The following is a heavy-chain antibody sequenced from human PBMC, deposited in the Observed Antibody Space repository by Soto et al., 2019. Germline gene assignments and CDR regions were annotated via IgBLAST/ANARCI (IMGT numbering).Heavy chain of an antibody. CDR3: ATKEGFDY. J-gene: IGHJ4*02. CDR2: ISKSGDST. Sequence: EVHLVESGGGLVQPGGSLRLSCAASGFSFSDYPMYWVRQAPGKGLEHLSAISKSGDSTYYADSVKGRFTISRDNSKNTLSLQMGRLRAEDMAVYYCATKEGFDYWGQGTLVTVSS. CDR1: GFSFSDYP. V-gene: IGHV3-64*07.